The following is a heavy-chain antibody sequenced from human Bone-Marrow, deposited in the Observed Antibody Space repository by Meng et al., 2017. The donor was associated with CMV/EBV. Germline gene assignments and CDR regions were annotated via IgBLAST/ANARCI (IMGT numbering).Heavy chain of an antibody. J-gene: IGHJ5*02. D-gene: IGHD3-3*01. CDR3: AKGPTDFWSGYYIVS. CDR2: IWYDGSNE. V-gene: IGHV3-33*06. Sequence: AASGFPFSNSAMHWVRQAPGKGLQWVALIWYDGSNEYYADSVQGRFSISRDNSKNTLYLQMNSLRAEDTAVYCCAKGPTDFWSGYYIVSWGQGTLVTVYS. CDR1: GFPFSNSA.